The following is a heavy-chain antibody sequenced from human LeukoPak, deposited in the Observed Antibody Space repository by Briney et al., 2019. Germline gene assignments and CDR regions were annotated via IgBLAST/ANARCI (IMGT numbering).Heavy chain of an antibody. CDR2: ISSSSSYI. CDR3: ARASRSSWGGGDFDY. Sequence: GSLRLSCAASGFTFSSYSMNWVRHAPGKGLEWVSSISSSSSYIYYADSVKGRFTISRDNAKKSLYLQMNSLRAEDTAVYYCARASRSSWGGGDFDYWGQGTLVTVSS. V-gene: IGHV3-21*04. J-gene: IGHJ4*02. CDR1: GFTFSSYS. D-gene: IGHD6-13*01.